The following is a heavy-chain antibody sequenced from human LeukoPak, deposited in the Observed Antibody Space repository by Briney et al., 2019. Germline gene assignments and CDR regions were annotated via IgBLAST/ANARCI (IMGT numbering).Heavy chain of an antibody. D-gene: IGHD4-17*01. Sequence: GGSLRLSCAASGFTFSSYSMNWVRQAPGKGLEWVSSISSSSSYIYYADSVKGRFTISRDNAKNSLYLQMNSLRAEDTAVYYCARLSKGRLYGDYDYWGQGTLVTVSS. CDR2: ISSSSSYI. CDR3: ARLSKGRLYGDYDY. CDR1: GFTFSSYS. J-gene: IGHJ4*02. V-gene: IGHV3-21*04.